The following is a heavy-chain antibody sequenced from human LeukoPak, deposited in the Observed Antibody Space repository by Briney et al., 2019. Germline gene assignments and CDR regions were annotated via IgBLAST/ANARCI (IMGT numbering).Heavy chain of an antibody. J-gene: IGHJ4*02. Sequence: ASVKVSCKTSGYFFPSYGISWVRQAPGQGLEWIGWITPSNGNTHYAQNFQGRVTVTTDTSTSTVYMELGSLRSDDTAVYYCARAMGSGSPRSPTISDYWGQGTLVTVSS. CDR1: GYFFPSYG. CDR3: ARAMGSGSPRSPTISDY. CDR2: ITPSNGNT. V-gene: IGHV1-18*01. D-gene: IGHD3-10*01.